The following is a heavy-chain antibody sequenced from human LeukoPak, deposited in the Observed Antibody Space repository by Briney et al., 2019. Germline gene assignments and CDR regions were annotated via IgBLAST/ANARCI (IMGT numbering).Heavy chain of an antibody. CDR2: IYYSGST. CDR3: ARHGGVGVIPDFDY. Sequence: SETLSLTCTVSGGSISTYYWNWIRQPPGKGLEWIGNIYYSGSTKYNPSLKSRITISVDTSKNQFSLELSSVTAADTAVYYCARHGGVGVIPDFDYWGPGTLVTVSS. V-gene: IGHV4-59*01. J-gene: IGHJ4*02. D-gene: IGHD2-8*02. CDR1: GGSISTYY.